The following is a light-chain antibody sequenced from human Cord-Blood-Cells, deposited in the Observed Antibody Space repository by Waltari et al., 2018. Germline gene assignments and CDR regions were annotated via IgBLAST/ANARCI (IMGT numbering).Light chain of an antibody. CDR3: SSYTSSNTWV. CDR2: DVS. CDR1: SSDVGGYNY. Sequence: QSALTQPASVSGSPGQSITISCTGTSSDVGGYNYVSWYQQHPGKAPKLMIYDVSNRPSGVSNRFSGSKSGNTASRTISGLQAEDEADYYCSSYTSSNTWVFGGGTKLTVL. J-gene: IGLJ3*02. V-gene: IGLV2-14*03.